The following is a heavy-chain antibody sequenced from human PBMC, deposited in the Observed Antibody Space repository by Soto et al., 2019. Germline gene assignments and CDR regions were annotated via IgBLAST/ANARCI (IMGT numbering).Heavy chain of an antibody. Sequence: SETLSLTCTVSGGSIISYYWSWIRQPPGKGLEWIGYIYYSGSTNYNPSLKSRVTISVDTSKNQFSLKLSSVTAADTAVYYCARERYSSSWYGNWFDPWGQGTLVTVSS. CDR2: IYYSGST. V-gene: IGHV4-59*01. J-gene: IGHJ5*02. CDR1: GGSIISYY. CDR3: ARERYSSSWYGNWFDP. D-gene: IGHD6-13*01.